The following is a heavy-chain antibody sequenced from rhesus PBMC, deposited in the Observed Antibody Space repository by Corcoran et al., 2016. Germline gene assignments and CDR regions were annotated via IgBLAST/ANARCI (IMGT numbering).Heavy chain of an antibody. V-gene: IGHV4-93*01. J-gene: IGHJ4*01. CDR3: ARRFGTSFDY. CDR1: GDSISSPYW. D-gene: IGHD4-29*01. CDR2: IFGSTGTS. Sequence: HVQLRESGPAVVKPSDTLSLTCAVSGDSISSPYWWSWVRQSPRTGREWIGNIFGSTGTSEYTPSLVSRVTISKDTSNNRFSLNLISGTAADNAIYYCARRFGTSFDYWGQGVLVTVSS.